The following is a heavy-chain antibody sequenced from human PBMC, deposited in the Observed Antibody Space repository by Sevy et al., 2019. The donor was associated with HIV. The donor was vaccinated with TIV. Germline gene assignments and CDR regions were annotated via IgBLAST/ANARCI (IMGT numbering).Heavy chain of an antibody. V-gene: IGHV4-38-2*02. D-gene: IGHD3-10*01. CDR2: IYHSGST. J-gene: IGHJ6*02. Sequence: SETLSLTCAVSGYSISSGYYWGWIRQPPGKGLEWIGSIYHSGSTYYNPSLKSRVTISVDTSKIQFSLKLSSVTAADTAVYYCARDASITMVRGVIKHYYYYGMDVWGQGTTVTVSS. CDR3: ARDASITMVRGVIKHYYYYGMDV. CDR1: GYSISSGYY.